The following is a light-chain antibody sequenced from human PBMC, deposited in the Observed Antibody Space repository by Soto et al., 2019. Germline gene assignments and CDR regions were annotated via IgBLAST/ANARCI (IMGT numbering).Light chain of an antibody. J-gene: IGKJ2*01. V-gene: IGKV1-12*01. CDR1: QGISSW. Sequence: DIQMTQSPSSVSASVGDRVTITCRASQGISSWLDWYQQKPGKAPKLLIYAASSLQSGVPSRFSSSGSGTDFTLTISSLQPEDFATYYCQQANSFPQTFGQGTKLEIK. CDR3: QQANSFPQT. CDR2: AAS.